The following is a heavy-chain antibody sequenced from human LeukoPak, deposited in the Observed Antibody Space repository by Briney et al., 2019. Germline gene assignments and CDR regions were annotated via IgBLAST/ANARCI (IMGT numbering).Heavy chain of an antibody. D-gene: IGHD3-10*01. Sequence: ASVKVSCKASGYTFTSYYMHWVRQAPGQGLEWMGIINPSGGSTSYAQKFQGRVTMTRDMSTSTVYMELSSLRSEDTAVYYCAGSMVRGVIGYWGQGTLVTVSS. CDR3: AGSMVRGVIGY. J-gene: IGHJ4*02. CDR2: INPSGGST. CDR1: GYTFTSYY. V-gene: IGHV1-46*01.